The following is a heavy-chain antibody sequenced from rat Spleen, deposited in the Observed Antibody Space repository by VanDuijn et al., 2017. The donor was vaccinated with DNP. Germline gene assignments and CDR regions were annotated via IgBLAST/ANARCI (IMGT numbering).Heavy chain of an antibody. J-gene: IGHJ2*01. CDR1: GFSLTDFS. V-gene: IGHV2-19*01. CDR2: ISTGGSA. CDR3: TRSLSYTYYGYFDY. D-gene: IGHD1-9*01. Sequence: QVQLKESGPGLVQPSQTLSLTCTVSGFSLTDFSVHWVRQTPGKGLEWMGLISTGGSAEYNSALKSRLSISRDMSKSQVFLKMNSLQADDTGTYYCTRSLSYTYYGYFDYWGQGVMVTVSS.